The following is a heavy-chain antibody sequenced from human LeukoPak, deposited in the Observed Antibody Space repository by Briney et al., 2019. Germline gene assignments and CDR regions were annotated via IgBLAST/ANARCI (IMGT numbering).Heavy chain of an antibody. Sequence: GGSLRLSCAASGFTFSNYAMTWVRQAPGKGLEWVSAIRSNRVTTYDADSVKGRFTISRDNSKNTLYLEMKSLRAGDTAVYYCARVQLSAEGGELDPWGQGTLVIVSS. V-gene: IGHV3-23*01. CDR3: ARVQLSAEGGELDP. CDR2: IRSNRVTT. J-gene: IGHJ5*02. CDR1: GFTFSNYA. D-gene: IGHD1-1*01.